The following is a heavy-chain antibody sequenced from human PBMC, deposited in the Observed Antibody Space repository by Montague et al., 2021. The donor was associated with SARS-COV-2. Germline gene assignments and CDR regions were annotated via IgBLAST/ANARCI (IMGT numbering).Heavy chain of an antibody. CDR1: GFTVSSNY. J-gene: IGHJ6*02. Sequence: SLRLSRPASGFTVSSNYMSWVRQAPGKGLEWVSVIYSGGSTYYADSVKGRFTISRDNSKNTLYLQMNSLRAEDTAVYYCARDQRSWSFEAWRPTGYYYGMDVWGQGTTVTVSS. D-gene: IGHD6-13*01. CDR3: ARDQRSWSFEAWRPTGYYYGMDV. V-gene: IGHV3-66*01. CDR2: IYSGGST.